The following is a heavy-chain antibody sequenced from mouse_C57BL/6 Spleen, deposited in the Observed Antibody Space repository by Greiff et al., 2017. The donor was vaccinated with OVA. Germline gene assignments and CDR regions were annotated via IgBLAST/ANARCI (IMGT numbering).Heavy chain of an antibody. D-gene: IGHD1-1*01. CDR1: GYTFTSYW. J-gene: IGHJ4*01. Sequence: QVQLQQPGAELVMPGASVKLSCKASGYTFTSYWMHWVKQRPGQGLEWIGEIDPSDSYTNYNQKFKGKSTLTVDKSSSTAYMQLSSLTSEDSAVYDCARRGERENYYGSSYAMDYWGQGTSVTVSS. V-gene: IGHV1-69*01. CDR2: IDPSDSYT. CDR3: ARRGERENYYGSSYAMDY.